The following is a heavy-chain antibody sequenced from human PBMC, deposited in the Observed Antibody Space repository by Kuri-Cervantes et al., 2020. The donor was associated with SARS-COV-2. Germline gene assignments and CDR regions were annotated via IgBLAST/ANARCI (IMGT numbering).Heavy chain of an antibody. D-gene: IGHD6-13*01. V-gene: IGHV1-18*01. J-gene: IGHJ4*02. CDR1: GYTFTSYG. CDR3: ARDLLQQQLVRGGEVY. CDR2: ISAYNGNT. Sequence: ASVTVSCKASGYTFTSYGISWVRQAPGQGLEWMGWISAYNGNTNYAQKFQGRVTMTRNTSISTAYMELSSLRSEDTAVYYCARDLLQQQLVRGGEVYWGQGTRVTVSS.